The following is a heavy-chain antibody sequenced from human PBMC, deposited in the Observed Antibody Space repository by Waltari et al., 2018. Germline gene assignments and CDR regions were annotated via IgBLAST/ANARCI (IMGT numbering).Heavy chain of an antibody. V-gene: IGHV4-59*12. Sequence: QVQLQESGPGLVKPSETLSLTCSVSGGPINNYFWNWIRQPPGKGLQWIGYIRHTGITKSNPSLKSRVTMAVDTSKSQVSLRLTSVSATDTAVYFCARWNSPGRYFGDWGQGTPVTVSS. CDR3: ARWNSPGRYFGD. D-gene: IGHD1-1*01. CDR1: GGPINNYF. CDR2: IRHTGIT. J-gene: IGHJ4*02.